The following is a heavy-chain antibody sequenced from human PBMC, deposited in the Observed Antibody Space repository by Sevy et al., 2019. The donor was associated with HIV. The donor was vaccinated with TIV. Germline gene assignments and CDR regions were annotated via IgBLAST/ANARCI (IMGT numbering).Heavy chain of an antibody. J-gene: IGHJ4*02. Sequence: GGSLRLSCAASGFTFSSYAMHWVRQAPGKGLEWVAVISYDGSNKYYADSVKGRFTISRDNSKNTLYLQMNSLRAEDTAVYYLARNSGGPMIVVVITYFDYWGQRTLVTVSS. CDR2: ISYDGSNK. V-gene: IGHV3-30-3*01. CDR3: ARNSGGPMIVVVITYFDY. CDR1: GFTFSSYA. D-gene: IGHD3-22*01.